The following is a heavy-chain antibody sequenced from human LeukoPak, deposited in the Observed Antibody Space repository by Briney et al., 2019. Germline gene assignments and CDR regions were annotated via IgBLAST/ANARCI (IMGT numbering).Heavy chain of an antibody. CDR1: GYTFTSYY. V-gene: IGHV1-46*01. CDR3: ARNPVTTKYFDY. J-gene: IGHJ4*02. CDR2: INPSGGST. Sequence: ASVKVSCKASGYTFTSYYMHWVRQAPGQGLEWMGIINPSGGSTSYAQKFQGRVTMTRDTSTSSVYMELSSLRSEDTAVYYCARNPVTTKYFDYWGQGTLVTVSS. D-gene: IGHD4-17*01.